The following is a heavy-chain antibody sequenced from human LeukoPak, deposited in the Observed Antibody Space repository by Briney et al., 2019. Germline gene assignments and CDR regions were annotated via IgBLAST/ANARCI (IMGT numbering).Heavy chain of an antibody. CDR2: IIPLFGTP. J-gene: IGHJ4*02. Sequence: GASVKVSCKASGGTLSSYVINWVRQAPGQGLEWMGGIIPLFGTPNYAQRFQGRLTITADESTNTVYTELSRLRFDDTAVYYCASLPETYSSGLYTVDYWGQGPLLTVSS. CDR3: ASLPETYSSGLYTVDY. D-gene: IGHD6-19*01. CDR1: GGTLSSYV. V-gene: IGHV1-69*13.